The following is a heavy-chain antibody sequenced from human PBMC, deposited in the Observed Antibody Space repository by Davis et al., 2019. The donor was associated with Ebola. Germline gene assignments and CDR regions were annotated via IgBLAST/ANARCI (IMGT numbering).Heavy chain of an antibody. D-gene: IGHD6-19*01. CDR2: ISAHNGNT. CDR1: GYSFTSSG. V-gene: IGHV1-18*01. Sequence: ASVKVSCKASGYSFTSSGINWVRQAPGQGLEWMGWISAHNGNTKYAQKFQGRVTMTRDTSTSTVYMELSSLRSEDTAVYYCGGGWLVLPNYWGQGTLVTVSS. J-gene: IGHJ4*02. CDR3: GGGWLVLPNY.